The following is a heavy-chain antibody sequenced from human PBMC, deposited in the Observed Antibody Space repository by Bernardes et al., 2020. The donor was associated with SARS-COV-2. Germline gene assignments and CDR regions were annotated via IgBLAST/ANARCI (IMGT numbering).Heavy chain of an antibody. D-gene: IGHD1-1*01. CDR2: ISGSGGST. CDR1: GFIFSRNA. J-gene: IGHJ6*02. Sequence: SLRLSCAGSGFIFSRNAMTWVRQAPGKGLEWVSGISGSGGSTYYADSVKGRFTISRDNSNNTLYLEMNSLKAEDTAIYFCAKCVQGSYAMDVWGQGTTVTVS. V-gene: IGHV3-23*01. CDR3: AKCVQGSYAMDV.